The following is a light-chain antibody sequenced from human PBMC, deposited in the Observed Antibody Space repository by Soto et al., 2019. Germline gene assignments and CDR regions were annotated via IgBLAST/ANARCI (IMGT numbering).Light chain of an antibody. Sequence: QSALTQPPSASGSPGQSVTISCTGTSSDIGGYNSVSWYQHHPGTAPKLMIYEVTKRPSGVPDRFSGSKSTNTASLTVSGLQAEDEADYYCSSYAGSNNYVFGTGTKVTVL. J-gene: IGLJ1*01. CDR1: SSDIGGYNS. CDR3: SSYAGSNNYV. V-gene: IGLV2-8*01. CDR2: EVT.